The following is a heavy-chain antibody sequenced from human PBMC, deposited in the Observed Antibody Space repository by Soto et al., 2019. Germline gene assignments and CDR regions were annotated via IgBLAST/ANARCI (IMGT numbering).Heavy chain of an antibody. CDR1: GGTFSSYA. J-gene: IGHJ6*02. V-gene: IGHV1-69*12. CDR2: IIPIFDTA. Sequence: QVQLVQSGAEVKKPGSSVKVSCKASGGTFSSYAISWVRQAPGQGLEWMGGIIPIFDTADYAQKFQGRVTITADESTSTAYMELSSLRSEDTAVYYCAIHGITGTLVYYYGMDVWGQGTTVTVSS. D-gene: IGHD1-7*01. CDR3: AIHGITGTLVYYYGMDV.